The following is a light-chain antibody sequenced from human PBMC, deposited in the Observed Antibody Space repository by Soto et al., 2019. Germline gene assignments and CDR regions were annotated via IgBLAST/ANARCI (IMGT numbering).Light chain of an antibody. CDR2: DAS. J-gene: IGKJ1*01. Sequence: ECVLTQSPATLSFSPGETATFSCRASQSVGGHLAWYQQRPGQAPRLLIHDASTRATGIPARFSGSGSGTDFTLTISRLEPEDFAVYYCQQYGISGTFGQGTKVDIK. CDR3: QQYGISGT. CDR1: QSVGGH. V-gene: IGKV3-11*01.